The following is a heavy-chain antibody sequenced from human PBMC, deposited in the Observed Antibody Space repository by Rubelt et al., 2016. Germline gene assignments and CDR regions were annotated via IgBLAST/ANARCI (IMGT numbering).Heavy chain of an antibody. V-gene: IGHV4-4*02. CDR3: ARGRDGDRMGC. J-gene: IGHJ4*02. CDR1: GDSISTNNW. Sequence: QVQLQESGPGLVKPSGTLSLICAVSGDSISTNNWWTWVRQSPGKGLEWIGEIFPRGTTNNNPSLTSRVTISLDKSKNQFALNLTSVTAADTAVYYCARGRDGDRMGCWGQGTLVTVSS. CDR2: IFPRGTT. D-gene: IGHD4-17*01.